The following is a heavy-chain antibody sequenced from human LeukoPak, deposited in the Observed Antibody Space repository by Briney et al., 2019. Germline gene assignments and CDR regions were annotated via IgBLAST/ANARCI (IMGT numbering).Heavy chain of an antibody. D-gene: IGHD1-14*01. CDR2: IYYSGST. CDR3: ARGFRNHFDY. Sequence: SQTLSLTCTVSGGSISSGGYYWSWIRQHPGKGLEWIGYIYYSGSTYYNPSLKSRVTITVDTSKNQFSLKLSSVTAADTAVYYCARGFRNHFDYWGQGTLVTVFS. J-gene: IGHJ4*02. V-gene: IGHV4-31*03. CDR1: GGSISSGGYY.